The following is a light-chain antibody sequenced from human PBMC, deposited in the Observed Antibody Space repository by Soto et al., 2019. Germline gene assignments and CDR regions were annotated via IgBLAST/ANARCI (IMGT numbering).Light chain of an antibody. CDR2: GNS. CDR3: QSYDSSLSVFYV. CDR1: NSKNGAGYD. J-gene: IGLJ1*01. V-gene: IGLV1-40*01. Sequence: QSVLKQPPSVFEAPGQRVTISCPGGNSKNGAGYDVHWYQQLPGTAPKLLIYGNSNRPSGVPDRFSGSKSGTSASLAITGLQAEDEADYYCQSYDSSLSVFYVVGTGTKVTVL.